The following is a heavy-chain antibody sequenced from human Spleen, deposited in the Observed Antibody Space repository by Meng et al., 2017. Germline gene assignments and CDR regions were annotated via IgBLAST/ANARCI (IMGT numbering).Heavy chain of an antibody. V-gene: IGHV3-30*04. Sequence: GESLKISCAASGFIFRNYAIHWVRQAPGKGLEWVAVISYDGRDKYYGDSVKGRLTISRDNSKNSLYLQMDSLRVEDTAVYYCARVPRAHCGGDCVIRYWHLDLWGRGTLVTVSS. J-gene: IGHJ2*01. CDR1: GFIFRNYA. CDR3: ARVPRAHCGGDCVIRYWHLDL. D-gene: IGHD2-21*02. CDR2: ISYDGRDK.